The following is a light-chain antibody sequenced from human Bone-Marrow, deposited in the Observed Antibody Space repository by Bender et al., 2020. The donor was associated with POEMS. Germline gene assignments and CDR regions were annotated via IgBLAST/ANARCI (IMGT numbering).Light chain of an antibody. J-gene: IGLJ1*01. CDR2: EVT. Sequence: QSVLTQPPSASGTPGQRVTISCTGTSSDVGGYEYVSWYQQHPGKAPKLIIYEVTNRPSGVSNRFSGSKSDNTASLTISGLQADDEADYYCSSYRTAASYVFGTGTKVTVL. CDR3: SSYRTAASYV. CDR1: SSDVGGYEY. V-gene: IGLV2-14*01.